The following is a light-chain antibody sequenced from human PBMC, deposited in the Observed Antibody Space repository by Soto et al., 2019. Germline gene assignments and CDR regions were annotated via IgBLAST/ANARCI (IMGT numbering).Light chain of an antibody. Sequence: DIQMTQSPSTLSASVGDSVTITCRATQSIRNWLAWYQQKPGKAPKLLIYDASSLESGVPSRFSGGGSGTEFTLTISSLQPDDFATYYCQQYNSYWTFGQGTKVEIK. CDR2: DAS. CDR3: QQYNSYWT. V-gene: IGKV1-5*01. CDR1: QSIRNW. J-gene: IGKJ1*01.